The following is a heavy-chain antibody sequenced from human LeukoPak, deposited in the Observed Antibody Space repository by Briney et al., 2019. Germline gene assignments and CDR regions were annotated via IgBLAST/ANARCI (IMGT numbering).Heavy chain of an antibody. CDR1: GFTFSSYA. CDR2: ISGSGGST. J-gene: IGHJ4*02. D-gene: IGHD2-2*01. V-gene: IGHV3-23*01. CDR3: AKDRGCSSTSCYAGQFGY. Sequence: PGGSLRLSCAASGFTFSSYAMSWVRQAPGKGLEWVSAISGSGGSTYYADSVKGRFTISRDNSKNTLYLQMNSLRAEDTAVYYCAKDRGCSSTSCYAGQFGYWGQGTLVTVSS.